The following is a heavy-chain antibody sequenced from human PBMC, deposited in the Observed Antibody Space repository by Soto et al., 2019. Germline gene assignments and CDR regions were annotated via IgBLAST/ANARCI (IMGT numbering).Heavy chain of an antibody. CDR3: ANSYYDSSGYFNPFDY. CDR2: ISGSGGST. J-gene: IGHJ4*02. CDR1: GFTFSSYA. V-gene: IGHV3-23*01. D-gene: IGHD3-22*01. Sequence: GGSLRLSCAASGFTFSSYAMSWVRQAPGKGLEWVSAISGSGGSTYYADSVKGRFTISRDNSKNTLYLQMNSLRAEDTAVYYCANSYYDSSGYFNPFDYWGQGTLVTVSS.